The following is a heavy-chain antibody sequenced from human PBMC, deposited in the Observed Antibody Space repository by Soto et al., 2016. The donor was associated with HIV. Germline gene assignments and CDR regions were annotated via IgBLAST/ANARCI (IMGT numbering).Heavy chain of an antibody. Sequence: EVQLVESGGGLVKPGGSLRLSCAASGFTFSSYSMNWVRQAPGKGLEWVSSISSSSTYIYYADSVKGRFTISRDNAKNSLYLQMNSLRAEDTAVYYCAGDILTGYPFDCWGQGTLGHRLL. CDR3: AGDILTGYPFDC. J-gene: IGHJ4*02. V-gene: IGHV3-21*01. D-gene: IGHD3-9*01. CDR2: ISSSSTYI. CDR1: GFTFSSYS.